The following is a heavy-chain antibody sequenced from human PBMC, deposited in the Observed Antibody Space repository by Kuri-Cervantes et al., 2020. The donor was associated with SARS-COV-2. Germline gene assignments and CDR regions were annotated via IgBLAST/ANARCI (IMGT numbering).Heavy chain of an antibody. Sequence: SETLSLTCTVSGYSISSGYYWGWIRQPPGKGLEWIGSIYHSGSTYYNPSLKSRVTISVDTSKNQFSLKLSSVTAADTAVYYCATVARGAIVATIREGFDHWGQGTLVTVSS. CDR1: GYSISSGYY. D-gene: IGHD5-12*01. CDR2: IYHSGST. CDR3: ATVARGAIVATIREGFDH. J-gene: IGHJ4*02. V-gene: IGHV4-38-2*02.